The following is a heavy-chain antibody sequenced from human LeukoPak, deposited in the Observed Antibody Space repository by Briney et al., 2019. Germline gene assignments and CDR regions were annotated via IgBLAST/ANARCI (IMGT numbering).Heavy chain of an antibody. CDR2: ISYDGSNK. CDR3: ARDLSYCGGDCGANVY. Sequence: GGSLRLSCAASGFTFSSYAMHWVRQAPGKGLEWVAVISYDGSNKYYADSVKGRFTISRDNSKNTLYLQMNSLRAEDTAVYYCARDLSYCGGDCGANVYWGQGTLVTVSS. D-gene: IGHD2-21*02. J-gene: IGHJ4*02. V-gene: IGHV3-30*04. CDR1: GFTFSSYA.